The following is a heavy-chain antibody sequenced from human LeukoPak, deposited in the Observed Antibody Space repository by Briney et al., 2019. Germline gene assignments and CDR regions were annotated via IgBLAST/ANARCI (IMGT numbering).Heavy chain of an antibody. D-gene: IGHD3-22*01. CDR3: AIETDSSGYYSDY. J-gene: IGHJ4*02. CDR2: INSDGSST. CDR1: GFTFSNYW. Sequence: QPGGSLRLSCAASGFTFSNYWMHWVRQAPGKGLVWVSRINSDGSSTSYADSVKGRFTISRDNAKNTLYLQMNSLRAEDTAVYFCAIETDSSGYYSDYWGQGTLVTVSS. V-gene: IGHV3-74*01.